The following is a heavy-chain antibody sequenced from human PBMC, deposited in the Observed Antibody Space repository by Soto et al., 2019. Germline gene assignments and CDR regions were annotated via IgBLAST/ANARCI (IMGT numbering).Heavy chain of an antibody. CDR3: ARGYCSGDNCYRGDY. V-gene: IGHV5-51*01. J-gene: IGHJ4*02. CDR1: GYSFAIYW. D-gene: IGHD2-15*01. CDR2: IYPGDSDT. Sequence: GESLKISCKASGYSFAIYWTGWVRQMPGKGLEWMGIIYPGDSDTRYSPSFQGQVTISADKSISTAYLQWSSLKASDTAMYYCARGYCSGDNCYRGDYWGQGTLVTVSS.